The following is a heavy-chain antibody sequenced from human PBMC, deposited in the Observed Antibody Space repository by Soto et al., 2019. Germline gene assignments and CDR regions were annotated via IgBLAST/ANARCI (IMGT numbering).Heavy chain of an antibody. CDR3: ARLSRGXXXXYYFDY. Sequence: PGESLKISCKGSGYSFTSYWIGWVRQMPGKGLEWMGIIYPGDSDTRYSPSFQGQVTISADKSISTAYLQWSSLKASDTAMYYCARLSRGXXXXYYFDYWGQGTLVTVSS. CDR1: GYSFTSYW. CDR2: IYPGDSDT. V-gene: IGHV5-51*01. J-gene: IGHJ4*02.